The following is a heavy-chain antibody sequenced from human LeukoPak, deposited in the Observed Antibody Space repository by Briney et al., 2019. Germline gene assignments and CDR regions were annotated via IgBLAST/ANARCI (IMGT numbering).Heavy chain of an antibody. D-gene: IGHD2-15*01. Sequence: ASVKVSCKASGYPFTSYYIHWVRQAPGQGLEWMGIINPSDRSISYAQKFQDRVTMTRDTYRSKVYMELSRLRSEETAVYYCARIYCSGGSCYYGFDSWGQGTLVTVSS. V-gene: IGHV1-46*01. CDR3: ARIYCSGGSCYYGFDS. CDR1: GYPFTSYY. J-gene: IGHJ4*02. CDR2: INPSDRSI.